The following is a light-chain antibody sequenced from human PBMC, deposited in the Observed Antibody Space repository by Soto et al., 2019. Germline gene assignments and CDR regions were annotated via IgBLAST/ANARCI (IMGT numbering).Light chain of an antibody. CDR1: QSVSDW. J-gene: IGKJ1*01. Sequence: DIQMTQSPSTLSASVGDRVTITCRASQSVSDWLAWYQQKPGEIPKLLIYRASSLETGVPSRFSGSGSGTEFTLTISSLQPDDFATYYCQQYRSLGSFGQGTKVDIK. V-gene: IGKV1-5*03. CDR3: QQYRSLGS. CDR2: RAS.